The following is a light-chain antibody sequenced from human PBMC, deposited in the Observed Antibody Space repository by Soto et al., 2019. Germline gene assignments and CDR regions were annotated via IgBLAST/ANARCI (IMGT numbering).Light chain of an antibody. Sequence: DIQMTQSPSTLSASIGDRVTITCRASESIRTWLAWYQHKPGKAPKFLIYDASSLESGVPSRFSGSGSGTELTLTISSLQPDDFAIYYCQQYNNYPRTFGQGTKVDIK. CDR2: DAS. CDR3: QQYNNYPRT. CDR1: ESIRTW. J-gene: IGKJ1*01. V-gene: IGKV1-5*01.